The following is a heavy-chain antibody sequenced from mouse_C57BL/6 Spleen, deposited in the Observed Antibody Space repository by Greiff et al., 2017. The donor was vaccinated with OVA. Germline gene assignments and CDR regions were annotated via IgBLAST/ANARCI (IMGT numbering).Heavy chain of an antibody. D-gene: IGHD1-1*01. V-gene: IGHV1-54*01. CDR3: ATSYYGTPFAY. CDR2: INPGSGGP. CDR1: GYAFTTYL. J-gene: IGHJ3*01. Sequence: VQLQQSGAELVRPGTSVQVSCKASGYAFTTYLIEWVKQRPGQGLAWIGVINPGSGGPNYNEQFKGKATMTADKSSSTAYMQLSSLTSEDSAVYFCATSYYGTPFAYWGQGTLVTVSA.